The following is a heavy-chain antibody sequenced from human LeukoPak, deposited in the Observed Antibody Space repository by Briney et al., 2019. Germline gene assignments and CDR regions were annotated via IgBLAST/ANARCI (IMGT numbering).Heavy chain of an antibody. CDR3: AKEIRGFGDY. V-gene: IGHV3-23*01. J-gene: IGHJ4*02. Sequence: GGSLRLSRAASGFTLSSYAMSWVRQAPGKGLEWVSAISDTGNTYHADSVKGRFTISRDNSKSTLYLQMTSLRAEDSAVYYCAKEIRGFGDYWGQGILVTVSS. CDR2: ISDTGNT. CDR1: GFTLSSYA. D-gene: IGHD3-10*01.